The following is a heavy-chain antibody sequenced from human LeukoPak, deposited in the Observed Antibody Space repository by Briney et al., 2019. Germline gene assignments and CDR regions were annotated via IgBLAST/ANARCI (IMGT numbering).Heavy chain of an antibody. CDR1: GFRFSDYY. V-gene: IGHV3-11*04. J-gene: IGHJ3*02. Sequence: GGSLRLSCVGSGFRFSDYYMSWIRQAPGKGLEWVSYISNDSVDKYYVDSVRGRFPISRDNAKKSMYMQMSGLRVEDTAVYYCARRDWVSGAVRAFDIWGQGTMVTVSS. D-gene: IGHD3-3*01. CDR3: ARRDWVSGAVRAFDI. CDR2: ISNDSVDK.